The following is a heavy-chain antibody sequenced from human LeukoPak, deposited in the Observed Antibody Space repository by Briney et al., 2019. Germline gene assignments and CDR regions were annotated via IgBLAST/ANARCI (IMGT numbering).Heavy chain of an antibody. CDR3: ARHDLVRGVITESMDV. CDR1: GGSISSSSYY. J-gene: IGHJ6*02. Sequence: PSETLSLTCTVSGGSISSSSYYWGWIRQPPGKGLEWIGSIYYSGSTYYNPSLKSRVTISVDTSKNQFSLKLSSVTAADTAVYYCARHDLVRGVITESMDVWGRGTTVTVSS. CDR2: IYYSGST. V-gene: IGHV4-39*01. D-gene: IGHD3-10*01.